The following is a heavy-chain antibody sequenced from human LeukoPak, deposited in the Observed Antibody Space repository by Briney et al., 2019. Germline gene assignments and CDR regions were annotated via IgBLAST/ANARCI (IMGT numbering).Heavy chain of an antibody. Sequence: GASVKVSCKASGYTFTGYYLHWVRQAPGQGLEWMGWINPNGGGREYAQKFQGRVTMTRDTSISTAYMELSSLRSDDTAVYYCARFWTVPVAHYFFDYWGQGTLVTVSS. D-gene: IGHD2-2*01. CDR1: GYTFTGYY. J-gene: IGHJ4*02. CDR3: ARFWTVPVAHYFFDY. V-gene: IGHV1-2*02. CDR2: INPNGGGR.